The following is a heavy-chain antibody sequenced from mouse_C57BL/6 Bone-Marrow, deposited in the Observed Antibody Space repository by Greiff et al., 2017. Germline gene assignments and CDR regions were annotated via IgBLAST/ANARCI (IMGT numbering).Heavy chain of an antibody. Sequence: QVQLQQSGPELVKPGASVKISCKASGYAFSSSWMNWVKQRPGKGLEWIGRIYPGDGDTNYNGKFKGKATLTADKSSSTAYMQLSSLTSEDSAVYCCAREDGYPAWFAYWGQGTLVTVSA. J-gene: IGHJ3*01. CDR2: IYPGDGDT. D-gene: IGHD2-3*01. V-gene: IGHV1-82*01. CDR1: GYAFSSSW. CDR3: AREDGYPAWFAY.